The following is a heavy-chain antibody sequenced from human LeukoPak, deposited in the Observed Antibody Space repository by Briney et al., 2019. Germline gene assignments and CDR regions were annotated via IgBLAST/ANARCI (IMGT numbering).Heavy chain of an antibody. CDR3: ARSRATAKGSYYFDY. D-gene: IGHD1-26*01. V-gene: IGHV3-53*01. J-gene: IGHJ4*02. Sequence: GGSLRPSCAASGFTVSSNYMSWVRQAPGKGLEWVSVIYSGGSTYYADSVKGRFTISRDNSKNTLYLQMNSLRAEDTAVYYCARSRATAKGSYYFDYWGQGTLVTVSS. CDR1: GFTVSSNY. CDR2: IYSGGST.